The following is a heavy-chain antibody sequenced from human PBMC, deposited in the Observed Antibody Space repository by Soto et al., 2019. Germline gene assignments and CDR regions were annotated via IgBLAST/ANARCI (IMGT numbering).Heavy chain of an antibody. CDR1: GDSMTSSNYY. V-gene: IGHV4-39*01. Sequence: PSETLSLTCSVSGDSMTSSNYYWGWIRQPPGKGLEWIGNIYRSGSTYYNPSLNSRVTISVDTSQNQFSLKLRSVTAADTAVYYCARISFDPWGQGILVTVSS. CDR2: IYRSGST. J-gene: IGHJ5*02. CDR3: ARISFDP.